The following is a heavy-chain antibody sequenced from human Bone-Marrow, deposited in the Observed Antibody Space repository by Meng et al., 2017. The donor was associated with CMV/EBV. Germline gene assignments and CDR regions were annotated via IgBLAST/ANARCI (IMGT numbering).Heavy chain of an antibody. D-gene: IGHD2-15*01. CDR1: GYTFTGYG. CDR2: INPNSGGT. J-gene: IGHJ5*02. CDR3: ARDRDPLVAVRLGWFDP. Sequence: ASVKVSCKASGYTFTGYGISWVRQAPGQGLEWMGWINPNSGGTKYAQKCQGRVTMTRDTSISTAYMELSRLGSDDTAVYYCARDRDPLVAVRLGWFDPWGQGTLVTVSS. V-gene: IGHV1-2*02.